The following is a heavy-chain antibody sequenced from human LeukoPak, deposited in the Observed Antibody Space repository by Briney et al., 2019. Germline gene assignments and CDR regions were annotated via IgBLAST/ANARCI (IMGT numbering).Heavy chain of an antibody. CDR2: FLYSRTT. D-gene: IGHD1-26*01. J-gene: IGHJ4*02. CDR3: ATLVYSESRYHFDT. CDR1: NGAVKNYY. Sequence: SETLSLTCSVSNGAVKNYYWTWIRQPPGQGLEWIGNFLYSRTTTYRASLDSRLIISVDNSKNTVSLRLFSVTAADTAVYYCATLVYSESRYHFDTWGQGTLVTVSS. V-gene: IGHV4-59*02.